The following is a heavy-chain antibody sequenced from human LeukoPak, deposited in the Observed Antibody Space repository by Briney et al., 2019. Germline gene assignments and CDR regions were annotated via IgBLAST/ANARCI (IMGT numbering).Heavy chain of an antibody. Sequence: GGSLRLPCAASGFTFSSFAMNWVRQAPGKGLVWVSRINSDGRSTTYADSVKGRFTISRDNAKNTLFLQMNSLRAEDTAVYYCAELGITMIGGVWGKGTTVTISS. CDR3: AELGITMIGGV. CDR1: GFTFSSFA. CDR2: INSDGRST. D-gene: IGHD3-10*02. J-gene: IGHJ6*04. V-gene: IGHV3-74*03.